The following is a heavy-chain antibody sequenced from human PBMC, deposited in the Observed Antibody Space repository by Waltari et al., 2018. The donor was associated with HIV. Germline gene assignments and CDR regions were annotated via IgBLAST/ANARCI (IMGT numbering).Heavy chain of an antibody. CDR1: GVSISNYW. D-gene: IGHD1-26*01. CDR3: ATGAIDAFEI. V-gene: IGHV3-74*03. CDR2: VKIDGVTT. Sequence: EEQLVESGGGLVQHGGSLRLSCAASGVSISNYWMHWVRQVPGKGLECVSFVKIDGVTTKYSDSVQGRFTISMDNAKNTVYLQMNSLRAEDTAVYYCATGAIDAFEIWGQGTKVTVSS. J-gene: IGHJ3*02.